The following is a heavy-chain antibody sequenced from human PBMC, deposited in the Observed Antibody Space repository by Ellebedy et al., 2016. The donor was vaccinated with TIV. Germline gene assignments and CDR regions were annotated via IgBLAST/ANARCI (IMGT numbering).Heavy chain of an antibody. CDR3: ARGRRDNWSSYLFDH. CDR1: GYTFASYD. J-gene: IGHJ4*02. V-gene: IGHV1-8*01. Sequence: AASVKVSCKASGYTFASYDIIWVRQANGQGLAWMGWMNPKSGNTGYAQKFQGRVTMTRNTSISTAFMELSSLRSEDTAVYYCARGRRDNWSSYLFDHWGQGTLVPVSS. D-gene: IGHD1-1*01. CDR2: MNPKSGNT.